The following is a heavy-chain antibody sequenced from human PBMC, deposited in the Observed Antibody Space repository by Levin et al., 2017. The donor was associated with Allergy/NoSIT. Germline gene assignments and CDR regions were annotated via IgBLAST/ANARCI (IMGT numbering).Heavy chain of an antibody. J-gene: IGHJ3*01. V-gene: IGHV3-7*01. CDR2: IKHDGTEN. D-gene: IGHD1-1*01. CDR3: VFTTL. CDR1: GFTFSNYW. Sequence: ASVKVSCVASGFTFSNYWMYWVRQAPGKGLEWVANIKHDGTENYCVDSVKGRFTISRDNARNSVFLQMNSLRADDTAVYYCVFTTLRGQGTMVTVSS.